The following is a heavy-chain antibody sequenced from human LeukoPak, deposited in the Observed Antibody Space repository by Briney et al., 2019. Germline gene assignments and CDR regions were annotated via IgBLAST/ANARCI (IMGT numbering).Heavy chain of an antibody. CDR3: ARELWVDCLRTSHDAFDI. CDR1: GFTVSSNY. Sequence: GGSLRLSCAASGFTVSSNYMSWVRQAPGKGLEWVSVIYSGGSTYYADSVKGRFTISRDNSKNTLYLQMNSLRAEDTAVYYCARELWVDCLRTSHDAFDIWGQGTMVTVSS. D-gene: IGHD2-21*01. CDR2: IYSGGST. V-gene: IGHV3-66*01. J-gene: IGHJ3*02.